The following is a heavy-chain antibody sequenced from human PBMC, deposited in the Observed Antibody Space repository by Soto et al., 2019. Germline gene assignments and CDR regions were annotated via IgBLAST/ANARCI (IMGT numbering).Heavy chain of an antibody. J-gene: IGHJ4*02. Sequence: WFRQPPGKGLEWIGNIYYSGSTYYNPSLKSRVTISVDTSKNQLSPKLSSVTAADTAVYYCARDYGDYYFDYWGQGTLATVSS. CDR2: IYYSGST. D-gene: IGHD4-17*01. V-gene: IGHV4-39*02. CDR3: ARDYGDYYFDY.